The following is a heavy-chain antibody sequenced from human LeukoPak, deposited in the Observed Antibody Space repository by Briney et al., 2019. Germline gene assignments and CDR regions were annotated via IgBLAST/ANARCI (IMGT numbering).Heavy chain of an antibody. D-gene: IGHD5-24*01. Sequence: GGSLRLSCAASGFTFSIYSMNRVRLTPGRGLEWVSSIGGNGRYIYYGDPLKGRFTISRDNAKNSLFLQMNSLRAEDTAIYYCARGGPGQLHFDYWGQGTLVTVSS. CDR3: ARGGPGQLHFDY. J-gene: IGHJ4*02. CDR1: GFTFSIYS. CDR2: IGGNGRYI. V-gene: IGHV3-21*01.